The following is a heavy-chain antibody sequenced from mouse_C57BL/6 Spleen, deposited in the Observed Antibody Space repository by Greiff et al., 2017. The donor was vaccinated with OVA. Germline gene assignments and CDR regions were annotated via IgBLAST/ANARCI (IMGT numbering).Heavy chain of an antibody. CDR1: GFTFTSYW. CDR3: ARRRYESGYEDD. D-gene: IGHD1-1*01. J-gene: IGHJ2*01. V-gene: IGHV1-69*01. CDR2: IDPSDSYT. Sequence: QVQLQQPGAELVMPGASVKLSCKASGFTFTSYWMHWVKQRPGQGLEWIGEIDPSDSYTNYNQKFKGKATLTVDKSSSTAYMQLSSLTSEDSAVYDCARRRYESGYEDDWGQGTTLTGSS.